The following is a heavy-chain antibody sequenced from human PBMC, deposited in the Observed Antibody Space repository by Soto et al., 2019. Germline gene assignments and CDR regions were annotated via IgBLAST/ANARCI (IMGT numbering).Heavy chain of an antibody. Sequence: SETLSLTCTVSGGSMNNYYWSWIRQPPGKGLEWIGYIYHSGSTYYNPSLKSRVTISLHTSKHQFSLKLSSVTAADTAVYYCARSPDSSGYYPRWYYYGMDVSGQGTTVTVSS. V-gene: IGHV4-59*12. CDR1: GGSMNNYY. J-gene: IGHJ6*02. CDR3: ARSPDSSGYYPRWYYYGMDV. D-gene: IGHD3-22*01. CDR2: IYHSGST.